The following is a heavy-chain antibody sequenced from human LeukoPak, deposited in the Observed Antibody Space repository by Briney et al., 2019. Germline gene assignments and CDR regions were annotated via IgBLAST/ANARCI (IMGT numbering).Heavy chain of an antibody. CDR3: AKSGGYCGGDCYSPYYFDY. CDR2: ISYDGSNK. D-gene: IGHD2-21*02. J-gene: IGHJ4*02. V-gene: IGHV3-30*18. CDR1: GFTFSSYG. Sequence: GGSLRLSCAASGFTFSSYGMHWVRQAPGKGLEWVAVISYDGSNKYYADSVKGRFTISRDNSKNALYLQMNSLRAEDTAVYYCAKSGGYCGGDCYSPYYFDYWGQGTLVTVSS.